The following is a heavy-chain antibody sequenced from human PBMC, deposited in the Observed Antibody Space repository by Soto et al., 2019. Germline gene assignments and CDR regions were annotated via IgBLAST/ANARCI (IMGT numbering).Heavy chain of an antibody. D-gene: IGHD4-17*01. J-gene: IGHJ5*02. Sequence: PSETLSLTCTVSGGSISSGDYYWSWIRQPPGKGLEWIGYIYYSGSTYYNPSLKSRVTISVDTSKNQFSLKLSSVTAADTAVYYCARLFYGDYSPNWFDPWGQGTLVTVSS. CDR2: IYYSGST. CDR3: ARLFYGDYSPNWFDP. CDR1: GGSISSGDYY. V-gene: IGHV4-30-4*01.